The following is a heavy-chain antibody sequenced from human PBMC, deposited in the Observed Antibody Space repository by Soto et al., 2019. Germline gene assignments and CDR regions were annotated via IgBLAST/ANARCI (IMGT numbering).Heavy chain of an antibody. V-gene: IGHV3-30*18. CDR2: ISYDGRSQ. Sequence: PGGSLRLSCAASGLTFNSHAMHWVRQAPGKGPEWVAVISYDGRSQYYSDSVKGRFTISRDNSKNTLYLEKDSLRADDTAVYYSAKYLGQWTTIDYYFEYWGQGTRVTVSS. CDR3: AKYLGQWTTIDYYFEY. J-gene: IGHJ4*02. D-gene: IGHD6-19*01. CDR1: GLTFNSHA.